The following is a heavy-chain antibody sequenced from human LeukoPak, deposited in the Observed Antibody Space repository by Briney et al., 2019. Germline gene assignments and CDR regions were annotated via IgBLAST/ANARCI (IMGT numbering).Heavy chain of an antibody. D-gene: IGHD2-2*01. J-gene: IGHJ3*02. CDR1: GFDFSIYG. Sequence: SPGGSLRLSCAASGFDFSIYGMNWVRQAPGKGLERVSSINSRGDYIYYSDSLKGRFTISRDNARSSLYLQMSSLRAEDTAVYYCAKVFVRSQVVPAAYAFDIWGQGTMVTVSS. V-gene: IGHV3-21*01. CDR2: INSRGDYI. CDR3: AKVFVRSQVVPAAYAFDI.